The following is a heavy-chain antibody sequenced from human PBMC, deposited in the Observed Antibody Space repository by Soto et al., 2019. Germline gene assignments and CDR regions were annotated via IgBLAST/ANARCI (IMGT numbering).Heavy chain of an antibody. D-gene: IGHD3-3*01. CDR2: IYYSGST. J-gene: IGHJ5*02. CDR1: GGSISSSSYY. CDR3: ARHSSYDFWSGYYNTQNWFDH. Sequence: PXETLSLTCTVAGGSISSSSYYWGWIRQPPGKGLEWIGSIYYSGSTYYNPSLKSRVTISVDTSKNQFSLKLSSVTAADTAVYYCARHSSYDFWSGYYNTQNWFDHWGQGSLVTVSS. V-gene: IGHV4-39*01.